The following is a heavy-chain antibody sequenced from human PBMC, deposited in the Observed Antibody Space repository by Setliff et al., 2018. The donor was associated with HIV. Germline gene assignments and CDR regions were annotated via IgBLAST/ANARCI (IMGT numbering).Heavy chain of an antibody. V-gene: IGHV5-51*01. Sequence: GESLKISCKGSGYSFSSYWIGWVRQMPGKGLEWMGIIYPGDSDTRYSPSIQGQVTISADKAINTAYLQWSSLQASDTAIYFCTRQTREAPYYFDYWGQGTLVTVSS. CDR3: TRQTREAPYYFDY. CDR1: GYSFSSYW. CDR2: IYPGDSDT. J-gene: IGHJ4*02.